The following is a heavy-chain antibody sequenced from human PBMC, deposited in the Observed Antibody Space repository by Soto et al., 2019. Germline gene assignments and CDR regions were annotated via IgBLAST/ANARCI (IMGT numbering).Heavy chain of an antibody. D-gene: IGHD2-15*01. J-gene: IGHJ4*02. CDR2: IRSSSSYI. CDR1: GFTFRSYT. CDR3: ARVSAQYCSGGSCYVPHY. V-gene: IGHV3-21*01. Sequence: PGGSLRLSCATSGFTFRSYTMNWVRQTPGKGPEWVSSIRSSSSYIYYADSVKGRFTISRDDAKNSLYLQMNSLRAEDTAVYYCARVSAQYCSGGSCYVPHYWGQGTLVTVSS.